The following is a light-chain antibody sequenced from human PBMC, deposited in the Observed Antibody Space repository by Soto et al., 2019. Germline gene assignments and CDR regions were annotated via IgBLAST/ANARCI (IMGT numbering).Light chain of an antibody. CDR1: QSVSSSY. V-gene: IGKV3-20*01. CDR2: GAS. Sequence: EXVLTQSPGTPSLSPGERATLSCRASQSVSSSYFAWYQQRFGQAPRLLIYGASSRATGIPDRFSGSGSGTDFTLTISRLEPEDFAVYYCQQYGSSSWTFGQGTKVDIK. CDR3: QQYGSSSWT. J-gene: IGKJ1*01.